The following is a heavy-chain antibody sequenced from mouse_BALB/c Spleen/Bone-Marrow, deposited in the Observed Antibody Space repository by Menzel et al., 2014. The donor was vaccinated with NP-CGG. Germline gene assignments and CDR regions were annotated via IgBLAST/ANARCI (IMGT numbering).Heavy chain of an antibody. CDR1: GYTFTNSW. CDR3: ARYHRYASYFDY. J-gene: IGHJ2*01. CDR2: IHPNSGNT. Sequence: QVTLHVSGSVLVRPGASVKLSCKASGYTFTNSWIHWAKQRPGQGLEWIGEIHPNSGNTNYNEKFKGKVTLTADISSSTASVDLSSLTSEDSAVYYCARYHRYASYFDYWGQGTTLTVSS. V-gene: IGHV1S130*01. D-gene: IGHD2-14*01.